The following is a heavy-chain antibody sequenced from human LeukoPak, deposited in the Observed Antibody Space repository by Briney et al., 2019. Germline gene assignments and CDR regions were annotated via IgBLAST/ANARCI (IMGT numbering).Heavy chain of an antibody. D-gene: IGHD6-13*01. CDR3: ARDEQLVFFTFDY. V-gene: IGHV5-51*01. J-gene: IGHJ4*02. CDR2: IYPGDSDT. Sequence: GKSLKISCKGSGYSFTSYWIGWVRQMPGKGLEWMGIIYPGDSDTRYSPSFQGQVTISADKSISTAYLQWSSLKASDTAVYYCARDEQLVFFTFDYWGQGTLVTVSS. CDR1: GYSFTSYW.